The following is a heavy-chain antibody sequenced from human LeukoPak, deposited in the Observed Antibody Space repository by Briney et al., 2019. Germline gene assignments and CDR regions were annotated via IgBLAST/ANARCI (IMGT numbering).Heavy chain of an antibody. J-gene: IGHJ6*02. CDR3: AKNLAAAGSSYYYYGMDV. V-gene: IGHV3-66*01. CDR2: IYSGGST. Sequence: PGGSLRLSCAASGFTVSCNYMSWVRQAPGKGLEWVSVIYSGGSTYYADSAKDRFTISRDNSKNTLYLQMNSLRAEDTAVYYCAKNLAAAGSSYYYYGMDVWGQGTTVTVSS. D-gene: IGHD6-13*01. CDR1: GFTVSCNY.